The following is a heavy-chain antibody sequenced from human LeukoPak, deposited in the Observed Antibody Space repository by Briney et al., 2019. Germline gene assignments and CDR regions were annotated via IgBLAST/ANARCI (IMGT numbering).Heavy chain of an antibody. CDR3: ARGLLAATIGDYYYGMDV. CDR2: ISYDGSNK. Sequence: GGSLRLSCAASGFTFSSYAMHWVRQAPGKGLEWVAVISYDGSNKYYADSVKGRFTISRDNSKNTLYLQMNSLRAEDTAVYYCARGLLAATIGDYYYGMDVWGQGTTVTVSS. CDR1: GFTFSSYA. V-gene: IGHV3-30-3*01. D-gene: IGHD5-12*01. J-gene: IGHJ6*02.